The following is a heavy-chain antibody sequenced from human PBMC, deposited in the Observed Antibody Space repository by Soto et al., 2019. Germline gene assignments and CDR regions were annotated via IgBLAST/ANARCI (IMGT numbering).Heavy chain of an antibody. Sequence: PGGSLRLSCAASGFTFSSYGMHWVRQAPGKGLEWVAVISYDGSNKYYADSVKGRFTISRDNSKNTLYLQMNSLRAEDTAVYYCAKGRLILRYFDWLLYEEDVTDYFDYWGQGTLVTVSS. CDR3: AKGRLILRYFDWLLYEEDVTDYFDY. V-gene: IGHV3-30*18. J-gene: IGHJ4*02. CDR2: ISYDGSNK. CDR1: GFTFSSYG. D-gene: IGHD3-9*01.